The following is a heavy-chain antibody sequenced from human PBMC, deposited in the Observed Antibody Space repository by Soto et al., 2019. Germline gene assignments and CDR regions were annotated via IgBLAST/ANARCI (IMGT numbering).Heavy chain of an antibody. V-gene: IGHV3-64*01. D-gene: IGHD1-26*01. CDR2: ISRNGGSP. J-gene: IGHJ4*02. Sequence: EVQLVESGGGLVQPGGSLRLSCAASGFTFSSYAMHWVRQAPGKGLEYLSTISRNGGSPYYANSVKGRFTISRDNSKNTLYLQMGSLRAEDMAVYYCAREGGSYYFDYWGQGTLVTVSS. CDR1: GFTFSSYA. CDR3: AREGGSYYFDY.